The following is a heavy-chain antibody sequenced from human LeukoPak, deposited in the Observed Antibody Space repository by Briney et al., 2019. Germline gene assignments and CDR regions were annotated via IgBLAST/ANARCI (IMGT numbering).Heavy chain of an antibody. V-gene: IGHV4-39*07. Sequence: PSETLSLTCTVSGGSISSSSYYWGWIRQPPGKGLEWIGSIYYSGSTYYNPSLKSRVTISVDTSKNQFSLKLSSVTAADTAVYYCARGTVYYYDSSGYSLVDYWGQGTLVTVSS. J-gene: IGHJ4*02. CDR1: GGSISSSSYY. D-gene: IGHD3-22*01. CDR2: IYYSGST. CDR3: ARGTVYYYDSSGYSLVDY.